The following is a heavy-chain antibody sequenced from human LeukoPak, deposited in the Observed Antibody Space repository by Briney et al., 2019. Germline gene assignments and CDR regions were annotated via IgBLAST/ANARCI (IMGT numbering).Heavy chain of an antibody. V-gene: IGHV4-59*08. CDR1: GGSISSYY. CDR3: ARHGGYCSSTSCFEYFQH. D-gene: IGHD2-2*01. Sequence: PSETLSLTCTVSGGSISSYYWSWIRQPPGKGLEWIGYIYYSGSTNYNPSLKSRVTISVDTSKNQLSLRLSSVTAADTAVYYCARHGGYCSSTSCFEYFQHWGQGTLVTVSS. CDR2: IYYSGST. J-gene: IGHJ1*01.